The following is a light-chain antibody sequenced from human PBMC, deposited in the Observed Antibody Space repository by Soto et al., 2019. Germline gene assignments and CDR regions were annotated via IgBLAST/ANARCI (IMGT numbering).Light chain of an antibody. Sequence: IKLTVSPCTVCLSWLKRDTLSRRASQSVSSTYLAWYQQKPGQAPRLLIYAASKRATGIQDRFSGSGSGTDFTLTISGLQSEDFAVYYFQQYNDINPITFGQGTRLEIK. CDR1: QSVSSTY. CDR2: AAS. J-gene: IGKJ5*01. V-gene: IGKV3-20*01. CDR3: QQYNDINPIT.